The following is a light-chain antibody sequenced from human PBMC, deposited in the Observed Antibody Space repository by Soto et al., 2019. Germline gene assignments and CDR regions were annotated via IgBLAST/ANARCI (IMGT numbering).Light chain of an antibody. V-gene: IGKV3-20*01. CDR1: QSVSGSD. J-gene: IGKJ1*01. CDR2: EGS. Sequence: EVVLTQSPGTLSLSPGERATLSCRASQSVSGSDLAWYQQKPGQAPGLLIFEGSRRTTGVPDRLSGGGSGTDFTLTISRLEPEDFAVYHCQQYYRSPETFGQGTKVDIK. CDR3: QQYYRSPET.